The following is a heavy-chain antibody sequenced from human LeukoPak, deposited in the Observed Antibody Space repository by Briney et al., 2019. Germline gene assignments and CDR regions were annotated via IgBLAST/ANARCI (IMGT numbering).Heavy chain of an antibody. J-gene: IGHJ4*02. V-gene: IGHV1-8*01. Sequence: ASVKVSCKASGYTFTSYDINWVRQATGQGLEWMGWMNPNSGNTGYAQKFQGRVTMTRNTSISTAYMELSSLRSEDTAVYYCARGSGYYYDSSGYYPYYLDYWGQGTLVTVSS. D-gene: IGHD3-22*01. CDR3: ARGSGYYYDSSGYYPYYLDY. CDR2: MNPNSGNT. CDR1: GYTFTSYD.